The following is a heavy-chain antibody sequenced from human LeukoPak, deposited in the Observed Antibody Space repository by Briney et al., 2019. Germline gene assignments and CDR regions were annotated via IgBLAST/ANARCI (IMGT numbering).Heavy chain of an antibody. CDR1: GFTFSGSE. CDR3: AGAGFDY. J-gene: IGHJ4*02. CDR2: ISSSGSTI. Sequence: QPGGPLRLSCAASGFTFSGSEMNWVRQAPGKGLEWVSSISSSGSTIYYADSVKGRFTISRDNAKKSLYLQMNSLRAEDTAVYYCAGAGFDYWGQGTLVTVSS. V-gene: IGHV3-48*03.